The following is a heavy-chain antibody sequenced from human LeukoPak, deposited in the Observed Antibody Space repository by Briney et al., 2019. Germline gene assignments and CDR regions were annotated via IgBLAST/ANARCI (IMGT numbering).Heavy chain of an antibody. CDR3: ARGYCSSTSCIGVSDNWFDS. Sequence: ASVKVSCKASGGTFSSYAISWVRQAPGQGLEWMGGIIPIFGTANYAQKFQGRVTITTDESTSTAYMELSSLRSEDTAVYYCARGYCSSTSCIGVSDNWFDSWGQGTLVTVSS. D-gene: IGHD2-2*01. J-gene: IGHJ5*01. CDR1: GGTFSSYA. V-gene: IGHV1-69*05. CDR2: IIPIFGTA.